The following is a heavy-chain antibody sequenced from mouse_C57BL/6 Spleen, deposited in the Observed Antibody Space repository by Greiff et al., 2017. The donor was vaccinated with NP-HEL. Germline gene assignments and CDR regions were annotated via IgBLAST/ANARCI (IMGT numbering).Heavy chain of an antibody. D-gene: IGHD4-1*01. CDR3: ARDPNWGYYFDY. J-gene: IGHJ2*01. V-gene: IGHV5-4*01. Sequence: EVQLVESGGGLVKPGGSLKLSCAASGFTFSSYAMSWVRQTPEKRLEWVGTISGGGSYTYYPDNVKGRFTISRDNAKNNLYLQMSHLKSEDTAMYYCARDPNWGYYFDYWGQGTTLTVSS. CDR1: GFTFSSYA. CDR2: ISGGGSYT.